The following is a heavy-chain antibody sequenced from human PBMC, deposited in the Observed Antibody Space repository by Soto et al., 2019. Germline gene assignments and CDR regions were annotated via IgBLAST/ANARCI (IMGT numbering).Heavy chain of an antibody. CDR1: GGTFSSYA. D-gene: IGHD2-8*01. Sequence: SVKVSCKASGGTFSSYAISWVRQAPGQGLEWMGGIIPIFGTANYAQKFQGRVTITADESTSTAYMELSSLRSEDTAVYYCARVEEAFCTNGVCYAGFYYWGQGTLVTVSS. CDR2: IIPIFGTA. CDR3: ARVEEAFCTNGVCYAGFYY. V-gene: IGHV1-69*13. J-gene: IGHJ4*02.